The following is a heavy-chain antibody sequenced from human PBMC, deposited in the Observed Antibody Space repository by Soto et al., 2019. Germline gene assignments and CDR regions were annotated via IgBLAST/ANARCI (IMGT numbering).Heavy chain of an antibody. V-gene: IGHV3-23*01. CDR1: GFTFSSYA. J-gene: IGHJ4*02. Sequence: GGSLRLSCAASGFTFSSYAMSWVRQAPGKGLEWVSAISGSGGSTYYADSVKGRFTISRDNSKNTLYLQMNSLRAEDTAVYYCAKDPLSRGIAAAGSLDYWGQGTLVTVSS. D-gene: IGHD6-13*01. CDR3: AKDPLSRGIAAAGSLDY. CDR2: ISGSGGST.